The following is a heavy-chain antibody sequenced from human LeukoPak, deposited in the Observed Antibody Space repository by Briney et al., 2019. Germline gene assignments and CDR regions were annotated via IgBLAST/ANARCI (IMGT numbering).Heavy chain of an antibody. D-gene: IGHD6-6*01. CDR2: LSGSGGST. V-gene: IGHV3-23*01. CDR1: GFTFSSYA. Sequence: GGSLRLSCAASGFTFSSYAMTWVRQAPGKGLEWVSSLSGSGGSTYHADSVKRRFTISRDNPKNTLYLQMNSLRAEDTAIYYCAKGGTVIARLIASDWGQGTLVTVSS. J-gene: IGHJ4*02. CDR3: AKGGTVIARLIASD.